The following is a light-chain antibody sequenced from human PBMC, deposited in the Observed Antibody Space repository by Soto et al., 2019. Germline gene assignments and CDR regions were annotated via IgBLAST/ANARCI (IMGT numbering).Light chain of an antibody. CDR1: QSIIDS. J-gene: IGKJ1*01. CDR3: QQYHGFSRT. CDR2: DVS. Sequence: DIQMTQSPSTLSASVGDRVTITCRASQSIIDSLAWYQQRPGKAPDLLISDVSKLERGVASRFSGSGSGTEFTLTISSMQPDDLATYYCQQYHGFSRTFGQGTKVDIK. V-gene: IGKV1-5*01.